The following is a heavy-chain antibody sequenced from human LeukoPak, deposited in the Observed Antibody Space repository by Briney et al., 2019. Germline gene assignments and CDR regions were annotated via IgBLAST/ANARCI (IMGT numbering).Heavy chain of an antibody. V-gene: IGHV3-11*01. J-gene: IGHJ3*02. CDR3: ARYCSSTSCYYKDAFDI. D-gene: IGHD2-2*01. CDR1: GFTFSDYY. Sequence: GGSLRLSCAASGFTFSDYYMSWIRQAPGKGLEWVSYISSSGSTIYYADSVKGRFTISRDNAKNSLYLQMNSLRAEDTAVYYCARYCSSTSCYYKDAFDIWGQGTMVTVSS. CDR2: ISSSGSTI.